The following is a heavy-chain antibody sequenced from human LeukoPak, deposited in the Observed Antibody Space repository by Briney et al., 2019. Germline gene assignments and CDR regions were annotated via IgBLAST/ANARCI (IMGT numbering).Heavy chain of an antibody. Sequence: GSLTLSCTASGFTVSNSYMSWVRQAPGKGLEWVSLIYAIGTTYYADSVKGRFTISRDNSKNTVYLQMNSLRAEDTAVYYCARGSATSTIQLDNWGQGTLVTVSS. J-gene: IGHJ4*02. D-gene: IGHD5-24*01. V-gene: IGHV3-66*01. CDR2: IYAIGTT. CDR1: GFTVSNSY. CDR3: ARGSATSTIQLDN.